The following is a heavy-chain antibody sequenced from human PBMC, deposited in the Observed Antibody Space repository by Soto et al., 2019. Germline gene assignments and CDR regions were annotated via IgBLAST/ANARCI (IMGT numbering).Heavy chain of an antibody. CDR3: ARERKSMGV. J-gene: IGHJ6*02. Sequence: QLVQSGAEVKKPGASVKVSCKASGYTFTSYDINWVRQATGQGLEWMGWMNPNSGNTGYAQKFQGRVTMTRKTSRSTAYMELGGLSSEDTPVYYCARERKSMGVWGQGTTVTVSS. CDR1: GYTFTSYD. CDR2: MNPNSGNT. V-gene: IGHV1-8*01.